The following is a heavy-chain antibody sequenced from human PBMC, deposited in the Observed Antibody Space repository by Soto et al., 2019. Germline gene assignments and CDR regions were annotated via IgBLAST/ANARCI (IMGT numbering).Heavy chain of an antibody. CDR1: GGSISSGGYY. V-gene: IGHV4-31*03. CDR3: ARAGYCSGGSCYSGDFDY. D-gene: IGHD2-15*01. Sequence: PSETLSLTCTVSGGSISSGGYYWSWIRQHPGKGLEWIGYIYYSGSTYYNPSLKSRVTKSVDTSKKQFSLKLSSVTAADTAVYYFARAGYCSGGSCYSGDFDYWGQGTLVTVSS. J-gene: IGHJ4*02. CDR2: IYYSGST.